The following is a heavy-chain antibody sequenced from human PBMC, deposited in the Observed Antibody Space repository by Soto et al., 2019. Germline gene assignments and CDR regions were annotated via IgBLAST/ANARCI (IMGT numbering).Heavy chain of an antibody. CDR2: IIPILGIA. CDR1: GGTFSSYT. D-gene: IGHD3-10*01. J-gene: IGHJ4*02. V-gene: IGHV1-69*02. CDR3: ARVYYGSGSYSRYPFDY. Sequence: QVQLGQSGAEVKKPGSSVKVSCKASGGTFSSYTISWVRQAPGQGLEWMGRIIPILGIANYAQKFQGRVTITADKSTSTAYMELSSLRSEDTAVYYCARVYYGSGSYSRYPFDYWGQGTLVTVSS.